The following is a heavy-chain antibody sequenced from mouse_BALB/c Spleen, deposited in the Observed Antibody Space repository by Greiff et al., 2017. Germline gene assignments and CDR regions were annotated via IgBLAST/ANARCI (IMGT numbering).Heavy chain of an antibody. J-gene: IGHJ3*01. CDR3: ARGGLRLPWFAY. CDR1: GYTFTSYT. Sequence: VKLMESGAELARPGASVKMSCKASGYTFTSYTMHWVKQRPGQGLEWIGYINPSSGYTNYNQKFKDKATLTADKSSSTAYMQLSSLTSEDSAVYYCARGGLRLPWFAYWGQGTLVTVSA. V-gene: IGHV1-4*01. CDR2: INPSSGYT. D-gene: IGHD1-2*01.